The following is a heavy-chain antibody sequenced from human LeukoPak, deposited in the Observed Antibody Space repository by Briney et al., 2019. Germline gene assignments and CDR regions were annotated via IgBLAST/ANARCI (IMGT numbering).Heavy chain of an antibody. D-gene: IGHD3-22*01. CDR1: GYTFTSYA. CDR3: ARDNVYYYDSSGPILGDY. CDR2: IKAGNGNT. Sequence: GASVKVSCKASGYTFTSYAMHWVRQAPGQRLEWMGWIKAGNGNTNYAQKLQGRVTMTTDTSTSTAYMELRSLRSDDTAVYYCARDNVYYYDSSGPILGDYWGQGTLVTVSS. J-gene: IGHJ4*02. V-gene: IGHV1-3*01.